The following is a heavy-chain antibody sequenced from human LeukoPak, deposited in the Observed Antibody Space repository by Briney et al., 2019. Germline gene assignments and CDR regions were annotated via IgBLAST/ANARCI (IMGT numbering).Heavy chain of an antibody. CDR3: GGGGGLDV. CDR2: INHNGNVN. CDR1: GFTFSSYW. D-gene: IGHD3-16*01. Sequence: GGSLRLSCAASGFTFSSYWMNWARQAPGKGLEWVASINHNGNVNYYVDSVKGRFTISRDNAKNSLYLQMSNLRAEDTAVYFWGGGGGLDVWGQGATVTVSS. V-gene: IGHV3-7*03. J-gene: IGHJ6*02.